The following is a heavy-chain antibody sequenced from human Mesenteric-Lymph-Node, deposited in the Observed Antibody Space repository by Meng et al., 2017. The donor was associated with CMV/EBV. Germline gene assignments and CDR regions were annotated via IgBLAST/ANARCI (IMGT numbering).Heavy chain of an antibody. CDR1: GGTFSSYA. CDR3: ARRSQKYYYYYGMDV. CDR2: IIPIFGTA. Sequence: SSVKVSCKASGGTFSSYAISWVRQAPGQGLEWMGGIIPIFGTATYAQKFQGRVTITTDESTSTAYMELSSLRSEDTAVYYCARRSQKYYYYYGMDVWGQGTTVTVSS. V-gene: IGHV1-69*05. J-gene: IGHJ6*02.